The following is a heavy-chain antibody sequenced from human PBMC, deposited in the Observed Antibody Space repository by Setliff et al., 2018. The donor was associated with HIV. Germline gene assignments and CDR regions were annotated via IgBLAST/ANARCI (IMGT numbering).Heavy chain of an antibody. Sequence: PSETLSLTCVVSGDSISRSRYYWGWIRQPPGKGLEWIGSFYYSGSTSYNPSLKSRVTISGDTSKNQFSLNLNSVTAADTAVYYCARGQGCGGGCHYAFEMWGQGTMVTVSS. CDR3: ARGQGCGGGCHYAFEM. CDR2: FYYSGST. J-gene: IGHJ3*02. D-gene: IGHD2-21*02. CDR1: GDSISRSRYY. V-gene: IGHV4-39*01.